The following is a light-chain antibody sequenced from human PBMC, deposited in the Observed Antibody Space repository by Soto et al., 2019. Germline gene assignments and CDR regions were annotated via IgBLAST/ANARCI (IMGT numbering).Light chain of an antibody. V-gene: IGKV3-20*01. CDR3: QQYGSSPRT. CDR1: QSVYINS. J-gene: IGKJ4*01. CDR2: GAS. Sequence: EVVLTQSPGTLSLSPGESATLSCRASQSVYINSLAWYQHKRGRAPRLRIYGASTRATAVPDRFTGSGSGTDFIVTISSLEPEDFGLYYCQQYGSSPRTFGGGTKVDIK.